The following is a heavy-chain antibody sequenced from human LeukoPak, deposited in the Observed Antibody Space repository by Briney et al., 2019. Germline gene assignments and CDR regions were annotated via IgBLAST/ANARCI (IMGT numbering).Heavy chain of an antibody. CDR1: GGSISSGVYY. D-gene: IGHD4-17*01. Sequence: KTSQTLSLTCPVSGGSISSGVYYWSWIRQHPGKGLEWIGYIYYSGSTYYNPSLKSRVTISVDTSKNQFSLKLSSVTAADTAVYYCAARLRAKFDSWGEGTLVTVSS. CDR2: IYYSGST. V-gene: IGHV4-31*03. J-gene: IGHJ4*02. CDR3: AARLRAKFDS.